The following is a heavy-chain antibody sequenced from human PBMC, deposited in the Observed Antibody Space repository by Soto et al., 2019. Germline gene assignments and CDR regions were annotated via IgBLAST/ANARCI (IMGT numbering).Heavy chain of an antibody. Sequence: PGGSLRLSCATSRFTFSGSAMHWARQAPGKGLEWLGHIRSKANNYATAYVASVRGRFTISRDDSKNTAYLQMNSLKTEDMAFYYFTSPRPDPIAFNISAQGTVVTVSS. CDR3: TSPRPDPIAFNI. CDR1: RFTFSGSA. J-gene: IGHJ3*02. CDR2: IRSKANNYAT. V-gene: IGHV3-73*01.